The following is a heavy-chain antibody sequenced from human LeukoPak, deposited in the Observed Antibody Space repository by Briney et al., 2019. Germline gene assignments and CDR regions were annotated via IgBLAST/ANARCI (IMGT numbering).Heavy chain of an antibody. J-gene: IGHJ6*03. CDR3: ASVAAAQEGYYYYMDV. CDR2: IIPIFGTA. V-gene: IGHV1-69*13. CDR1: GGNFSSYA. Sequence: ASVKVCCKASGGNFSSYAISWVRQASSQGLEWMGGIIPIFGTANYAQQFQGRVTITADESTSTAYMELSSLRSEDTAVYYCASVAAAQEGYYYYMDVWGKGTTVTVSS. D-gene: IGHD6-13*01.